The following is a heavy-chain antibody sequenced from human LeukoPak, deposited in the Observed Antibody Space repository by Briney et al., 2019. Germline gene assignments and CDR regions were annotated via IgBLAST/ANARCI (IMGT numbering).Heavy chain of an antibody. CDR1: GYTFSSYA. Sequence: GASVKVSCKASGYTFSSYAMSWVRQAPGKGLEWVSAISGSGGSTYYADSVKGRFTISRDNSKNTLYLQMNSLRAEDTAVYYCAKFCDSSGYFYFDYWGQGTLVTVSS. CDR2: ISGSGGST. CDR3: AKFCDSSGYFYFDY. D-gene: IGHD3-22*01. V-gene: IGHV3-23*01. J-gene: IGHJ4*02.